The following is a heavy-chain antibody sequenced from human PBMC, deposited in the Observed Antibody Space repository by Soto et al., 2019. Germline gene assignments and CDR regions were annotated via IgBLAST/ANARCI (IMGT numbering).Heavy chain of an antibody. CDR1: GGSISSGGYY. CDR3: ARDAGGYGAYYFDY. J-gene: IGHJ4*02. V-gene: IGHV4-31*03. Sequence: QVQLQESGPGLVKPSQTLSLTCTVSGGSISSGGYYWSWIRQHPGKGLEWIGYIYYSGSTYDNPSLKRRVTLSVDTSKNQFSLKLSSVTAAETAVYYCARDAGGYGAYYFDYWGQGTLVTVSS. D-gene: IGHD5-12*01. CDR2: IYYSGST.